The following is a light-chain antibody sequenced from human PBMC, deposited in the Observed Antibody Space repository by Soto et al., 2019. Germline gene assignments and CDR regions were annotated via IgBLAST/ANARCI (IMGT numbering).Light chain of an antibody. Sequence: IVLTQSPATLSGSPGEGVTLSCRASENVGTNLAWYELKVGQAPRLLIYGSSTRATGIPDTFSGSGSGTEFTLSISSLQSEESAVYYCQQYNNWGLSFGGGTKVEIK. CDR2: GSS. CDR3: QQYNNWGLS. V-gene: IGKV3D-15*01. J-gene: IGKJ4*01. CDR1: ENVGTN.